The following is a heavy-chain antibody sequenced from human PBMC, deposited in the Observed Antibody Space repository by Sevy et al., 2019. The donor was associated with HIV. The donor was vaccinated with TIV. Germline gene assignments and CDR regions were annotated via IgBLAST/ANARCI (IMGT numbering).Heavy chain of an antibody. D-gene: IGHD1-1*01. V-gene: IGHV3-49*04. CDR1: GFSFGDYA. Sequence: GGSLRLSCTASGFSFGDYAMNWVRQSPGKGLEWVAFLKNKARVGTLDHAASVKGRFTISRDDSKGIVYLQMNDLRTEDTGVYYWTRWKGAQSIFDYWGQGALVTVSS. CDR3: TRWKGAQSIFDY. CDR2: LKNKARVGTL. J-gene: IGHJ4*02.